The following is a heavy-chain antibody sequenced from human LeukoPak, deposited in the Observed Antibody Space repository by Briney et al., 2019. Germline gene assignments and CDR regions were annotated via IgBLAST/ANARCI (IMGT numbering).Heavy chain of an antibody. D-gene: IGHD6-19*01. CDR2: ISGSDGST. Sequence: GGSLRLSCAASGFTFSSYAMNWVRQAPGKGLEWVSSISGSDGSTYYADSVKGRFTISRDNSKNTLYLQMNSLRAEDTAVYYCAKELAVAGYFDYWGQGTLVTVSS. CDR1: GFTFSSYA. CDR3: AKELAVAGYFDY. V-gene: IGHV3-23*01. J-gene: IGHJ4*02.